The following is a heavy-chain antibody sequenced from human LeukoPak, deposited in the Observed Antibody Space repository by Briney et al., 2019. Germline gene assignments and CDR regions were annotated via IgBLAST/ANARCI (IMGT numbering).Heavy chain of an antibody. D-gene: IGHD3-9*01. CDR2: INPSGST. Sequence: SETLSLTCTVSGGSISSYYWSWIRQPAGKGLEWIGRINPSGSTNYSPSLESRVSISVDTSKSQFSLKLSSVTAADTAVYYCAREYYDKGWFDPWGQGTLVTVSS. V-gene: IGHV4-4*07. J-gene: IGHJ5*02. CDR1: GGSISSYY. CDR3: AREYYDKGWFDP.